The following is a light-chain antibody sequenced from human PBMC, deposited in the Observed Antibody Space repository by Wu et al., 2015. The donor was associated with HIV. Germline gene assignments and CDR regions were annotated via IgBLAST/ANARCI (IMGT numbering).Light chain of an antibody. J-gene: IGKJ5*01. CDR3: QHRSTWPLT. Sequence: EIVMTQSPATLSVSPGERATLSCWATQSVSSYLAWYQHKPGQPPRLLIFDASNRATGIPARFSGSGSGTDFTLTISSLEPEDFAVYYCQHRSTWPLTFGQGTRLEIK. V-gene: IGKV3-11*01. CDR1: QSVSSY. CDR2: DAS.